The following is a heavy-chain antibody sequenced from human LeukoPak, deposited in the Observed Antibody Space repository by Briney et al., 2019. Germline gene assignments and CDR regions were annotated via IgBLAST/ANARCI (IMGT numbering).Heavy chain of an antibody. Sequence: PGGSLRLSCAASGFTFSSYSMNCVLQAPGKGLEWVSYISSSSTIYYADSVKGRFTISRDNAKNSLYLQMNSLRDEDTAVYYCARDPFYGDPDYWGQGTLVTVSS. CDR2: ISSSSTI. V-gene: IGHV3-48*02. D-gene: IGHD4-17*01. J-gene: IGHJ4*02. CDR3: ARDPFYGDPDY. CDR1: GFTFSSYS.